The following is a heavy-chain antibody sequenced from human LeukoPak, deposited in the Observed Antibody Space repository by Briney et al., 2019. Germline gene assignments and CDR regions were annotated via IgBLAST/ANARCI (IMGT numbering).Heavy chain of an antibody. D-gene: IGHD2-8*02. J-gene: IGHJ4*02. Sequence: SETLSLTCAVYGGSFSGYYWSWIRQPPGKGLEWIGEINHSGSTNYNPSLKSRVTISVDTSKNQFSLKLSSVTAADTAVYYCARGLVFYFDYWGQGTLVTVSS. V-gene: IGHV4-34*01. CDR3: ARGLVFYFDY. CDR1: GGSFSGYY. CDR2: INHSGST.